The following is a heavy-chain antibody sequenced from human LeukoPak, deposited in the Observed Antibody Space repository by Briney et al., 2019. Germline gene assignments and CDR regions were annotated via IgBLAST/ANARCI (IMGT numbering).Heavy chain of an antibody. CDR1: GYTFTGYY. Sequence: ASVKVSCKASGYTFTGYYMHWVRQAPGQGLEWMGWINPNSGGTNYAQKFQGRVTMTRDTSISTAYMELSRLRSNDTAVYYCASGHSPRITIFGVVNNWFDPWGQGTLVTVSS. CDR3: ASGHSPRITIFGVVNNWFDP. D-gene: IGHD3-3*01. J-gene: IGHJ5*02. CDR2: INPNSGGT. V-gene: IGHV1-2*02.